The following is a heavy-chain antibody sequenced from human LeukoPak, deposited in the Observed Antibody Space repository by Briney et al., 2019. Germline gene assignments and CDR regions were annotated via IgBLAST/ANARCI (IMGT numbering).Heavy chain of an antibody. D-gene: IGHD2/OR15-2a*01. J-gene: IGHJ4*02. Sequence: GASVKVSCKASGYTFTSYDINWVRQATGQGLEWMGWMNANSGNTGYAQRFQDRVTFTRDTSINTAYMELSSLRSEDTAVYYCARTLSDSGLSYWGQGTLVTVSS. CDR3: ARTLSDSGLSY. CDR1: GYTFTSYD. CDR2: MNANSGNT. V-gene: IGHV1-8*01.